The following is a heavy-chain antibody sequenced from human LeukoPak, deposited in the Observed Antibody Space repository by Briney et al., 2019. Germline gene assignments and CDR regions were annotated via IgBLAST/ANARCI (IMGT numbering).Heavy chain of an antibody. D-gene: IGHD3-3*01. CDR3: ARPQEYYDFWSGYYFFDY. CDR1: GGTFSSYA. J-gene: IGHJ4*02. Sequence: SVKVSCKASGGTFSSYAISWVRQAPGQGLEWMGGIIPIFGAANYAQKFKGRVTITADESTSTAYMELSSLRSEDTAVSYCARPQEYYDFWSGYYFFDYWGQGTLVTVSS. V-gene: IGHV1-69*13. CDR2: IIPIFGAA.